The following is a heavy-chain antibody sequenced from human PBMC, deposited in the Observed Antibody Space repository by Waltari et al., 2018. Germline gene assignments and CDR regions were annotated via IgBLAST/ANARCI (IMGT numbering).Heavy chain of an antibody. CDR2: INHSGST. J-gene: IGHJ1*01. D-gene: IGHD3-16*02. CDR1: GGSFSGYY. V-gene: IGHV4-34*01. CDR3: ASNKVAEYVWGSYRSPGYFQH. Sequence: QVQLQQWGAGLLKPSETLSLTCAVYGGSFSGYYWSWIRQPPGKGLEWIGAINHSGSTNYNPALKRRVTISVETSKNQFSLKLSSVTAADTGVYYCASNKVAEYVWGSYRSPGYFQHWGQGTLVTVAS.